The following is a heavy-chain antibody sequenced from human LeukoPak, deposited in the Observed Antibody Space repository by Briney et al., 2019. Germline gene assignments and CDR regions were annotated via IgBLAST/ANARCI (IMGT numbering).Heavy chain of an antibody. CDR1: GDSVSSKSAA. J-gene: IGHJ5*02. D-gene: IGHD6-6*01. CDR3: ARGSQSSRWFDP. Sequence: SQTLSLTCAISGDSVSSKSAAWNWIRQSPSRGLEWLGRTYYRSKWYNDYAVSVESRLTINPDTSKNQFSLQLNSVTPEDTAVYYCARGSQSSRWFDPWGQGTLVTVSS. V-gene: IGHV6-1*01. CDR2: TYYRSKWYN.